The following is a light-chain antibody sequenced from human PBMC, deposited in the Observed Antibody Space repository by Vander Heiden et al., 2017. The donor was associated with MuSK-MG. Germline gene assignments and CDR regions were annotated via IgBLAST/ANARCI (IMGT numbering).Light chain of an antibody. CDR1: QSIRSY. V-gene: IGKV1-39*01. Sequence: DIQMTQSPSSLSASVGDRVTITCRASQSIRSYLNWYQQKPGKAPKLLIYAASSWQRGVPSRFSGSGDGKDLTLTNSRRQPEEFAAYYCQQTDSNLMSTFGQGTKVEIK. CDR3: QQTDSNLMST. CDR2: AAS. J-gene: IGKJ2*01.